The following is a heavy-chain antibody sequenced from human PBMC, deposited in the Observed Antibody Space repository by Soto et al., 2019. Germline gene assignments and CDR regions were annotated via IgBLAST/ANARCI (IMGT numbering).Heavy chain of an antibody. J-gene: IGHJ5*02. CDR1: GYTFIAHF. V-gene: IGHV1-2*02. CDR2: IYPDTGGT. CDR3: VRAQSRQLLLAWFDA. Sequence: QVQLVQSGAEVKKPGASVTVSCEASGYTFIAHFIHWVRQAPGQGLEWMGWIYPDTGGTNYAQKFRDRVTMTRDTFVSTAYMDVNGLKSDDTAVYYCVRAQSRQLLLAWFDAWGQGTMVTVSS. D-gene: IGHD2-2*01.